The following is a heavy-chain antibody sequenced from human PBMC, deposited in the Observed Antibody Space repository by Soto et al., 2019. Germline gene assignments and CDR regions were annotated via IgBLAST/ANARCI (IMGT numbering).Heavy chain of an antibody. D-gene: IGHD5-12*01. Sequence: QLQLQESGPGLVKPSETLSLTCTVSGGSISSSSYYWGWIRQPAGKGLEWIGSIYYSGSSYYNPSLKSRVTISVDTSKNQSSLKLSSVTAADTAVYYCARPKSDGYARFPLGWFDPWGQGTLVTVSS. J-gene: IGHJ5*02. CDR2: IYYSGSS. V-gene: IGHV4-39*01. CDR3: ARPKSDGYARFPLGWFDP. CDR1: GGSISSSSYY.